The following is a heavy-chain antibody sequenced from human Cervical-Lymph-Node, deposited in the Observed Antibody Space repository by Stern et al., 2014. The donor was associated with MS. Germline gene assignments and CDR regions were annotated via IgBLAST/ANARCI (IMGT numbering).Heavy chain of an antibody. J-gene: IGHJ4*02. CDR2: TIPIFGTA. CDR1: GGSFINNV. D-gene: IGHD3-10*01. Sequence: QVQLVQSGAEVKKPGSSVKVSCQASGGSFINNVISWVRQAPGQGLEWMGGTIPIFGTALYAQKFRGRVTITADESTRQAYMELSSLRSDDTAVYFCARAASTTSSYNFWGPGTLVTVSS. CDR3: ARAASTTSSYNF. V-gene: IGHV1-69*01.